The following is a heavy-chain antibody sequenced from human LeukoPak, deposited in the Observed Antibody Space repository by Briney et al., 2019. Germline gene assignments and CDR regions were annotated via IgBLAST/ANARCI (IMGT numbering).Heavy chain of an antibody. Sequence: SETLSLTCAVYGGSFSGYYWSWIRQPPGKGLEWIGEINHSGSTNYNPSLKSRVTISVDRSKNQFSLNLSSVTAADTAVYYCAREGYCSGGSCDNWFDPWGQGTLVTVSS. D-gene: IGHD2-15*01. CDR1: GGSFSGYY. J-gene: IGHJ5*02. CDR3: AREGYCSGGSCDNWFDP. V-gene: IGHV4-34*01. CDR2: INHSGST.